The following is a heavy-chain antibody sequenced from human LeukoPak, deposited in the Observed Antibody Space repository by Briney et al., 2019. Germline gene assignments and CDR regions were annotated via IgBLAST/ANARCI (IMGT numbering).Heavy chain of an antibody. V-gene: IGHV3-23*01. CDR2: VSGSGVST. CDR1: GFTFSSYS. D-gene: IGHD2-15*01. Sequence: PGGSLRLPCAASGFTFSSYSMSWVRQAPGKGLEWVSAVSGSGVSTHYGDSIKGRFTISRDNSKNTVDLQMDSLRAEDTATYYCARGYCSTGSCQYSFDCWGQGTLVTVSS. J-gene: IGHJ4*02. CDR3: ARGYCSTGSCQYSFDC.